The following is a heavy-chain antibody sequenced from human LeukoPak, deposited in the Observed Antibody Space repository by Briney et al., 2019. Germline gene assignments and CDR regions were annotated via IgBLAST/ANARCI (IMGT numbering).Heavy chain of an antibody. Sequence: GGSLRLSCAASGFTFSSYAMHWVRQAPGKGLVWVSRVKSDGSSTSYADSVKGRFTISRHNSKNTLYLQMNSLRAEDTAVYYCARGAPPYFDYWGQGTLVTVSS. CDR3: ARGAPPYFDY. J-gene: IGHJ4*02. CDR1: GFTFSSYA. V-gene: IGHV3-74*01. CDR2: VKSDGSST.